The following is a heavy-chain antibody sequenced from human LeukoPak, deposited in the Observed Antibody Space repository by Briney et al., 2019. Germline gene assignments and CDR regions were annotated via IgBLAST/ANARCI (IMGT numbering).Heavy chain of an antibody. D-gene: IGHD6-19*01. CDR2: IYYSGST. CDR3: ARGIAVAGSPWFDP. V-gene: IGHV4-59*01. CDR1: GGSISSYY. Sequence: PSETLSLTCTVSGGSISSYYWSWIRQPPGKGLEWIGYIYYSGSTNYNPSLKSRVTISVDTSKNQFSLKLSSVTAADTAVCYCARGIAVAGSPWFDPWGQGTLVTVSS. J-gene: IGHJ5*02.